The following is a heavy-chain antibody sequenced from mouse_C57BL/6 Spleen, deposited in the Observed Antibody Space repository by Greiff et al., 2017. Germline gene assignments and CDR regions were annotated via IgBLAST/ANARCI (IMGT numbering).Heavy chain of an antibody. J-gene: IGHJ1*03. CDR1: GFTFSSYG. D-gene: IGHD1-2*01. CDR3: ALITTSYFDV. V-gene: IGHV5-6*01. CDR2: ISSGGSYT. Sequence: EVQLQESGGDLVKPGGSLKLSCAASGFTFSSYGMSWVRQTPDKRLEWVATISSGGSYTYYPDSVKGRFTISRDNAKNTLYLQMSSLKSEDTAMYYCALITTSYFDVWGTGTTVTVSS.